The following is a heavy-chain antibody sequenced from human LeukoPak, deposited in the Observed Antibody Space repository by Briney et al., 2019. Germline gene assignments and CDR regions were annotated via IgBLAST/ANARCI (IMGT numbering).Heavy chain of an antibody. D-gene: IGHD5-24*01. Sequence: NPGGSLRLSCAASGFTFSDAWMSWVRHIPGKGLEWAGRIKSKTYGGTEDYPALVKGRFTISRDDSKNILYLQMDSLKTEDTGVYYCTTHNLQYYYDYWGQGTLVTVSS. V-gene: IGHV3-15*01. CDR1: GFTFSDAW. CDR3: TTHNLQYYYDY. CDR2: IKSKTYGGTE. J-gene: IGHJ4*02.